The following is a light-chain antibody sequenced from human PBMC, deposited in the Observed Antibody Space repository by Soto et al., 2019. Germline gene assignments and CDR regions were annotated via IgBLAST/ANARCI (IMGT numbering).Light chain of an antibody. Sequence: IVLTSSPATLSISPGERATLSCRASQSVSSYLAWYQQKPGQAPRLLIYDASNRATGIPARFSGSGSGTDFTLTISSLEPEDFAVYYCQQRSNWPLTFGGGTKVDIK. CDR1: QSVSSY. CDR2: DAS. CDR3: QQRSNWPLT. V-gene: IGKV3-11*01. J-gene: IGKJ4*01.